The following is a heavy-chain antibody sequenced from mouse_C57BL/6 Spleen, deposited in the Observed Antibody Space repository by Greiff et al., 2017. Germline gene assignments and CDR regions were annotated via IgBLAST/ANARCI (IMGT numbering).Heavy chain of an antibody. V-gene: IGHV1-81*01. J-gene: IGHJ2*01. CDR1: GYTFTSYG. CDR2: IYPRSGNT. D-gene: IGHD1-1*01. Sequence: QVQLQQSGAELARPGASVKLSCKASGYTFTSYGISWVKQRTGQGLEWIGEIYPRSGNTYYNEKFKGKDTLTADKSSSTAYMELRSLTSEDSAVYFCARDYGSSYRFDYWGQGTTLTVSS. CDR3: ARDYGSSYRFDY.